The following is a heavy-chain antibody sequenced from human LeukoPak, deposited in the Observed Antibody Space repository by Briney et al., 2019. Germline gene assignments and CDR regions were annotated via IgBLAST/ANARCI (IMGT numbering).Heavy chain of an antibody. CDR3: ARGLFSPLAYDFWSGYYHYFDY. D-gene: IGHD3-3*01. J-gene: IGHJ4*02. V-gene: IGHV4-34*01. CDR1: GGSFSGYY. CDR2: INHSGST. Sequence: PSETLSLTCAVYGGSFSGYYWSWIRQPPGKGLEWIGEINHSGSTNYNPSLKSRVTISVDTSKNQFSLKLSSVTAADTAVYYCARGLFSPLAYDFWSGYYHYFDYWSQGTLVTVSS.